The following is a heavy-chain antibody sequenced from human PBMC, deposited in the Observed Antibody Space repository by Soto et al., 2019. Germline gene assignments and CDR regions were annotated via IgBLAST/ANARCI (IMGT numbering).Heavy chain of an antibody. CDR2: IYYSGST. CDR3: ATSRFGEPPGHYYMDV. Sequence: PSETLSLTCTVSGGSISSYYWSWIRQPPGKGLEWIGYIYYSGSTNYNPFLKSRVTISVDTSKNQFSLKLSSVTAADTAVYYCATSRFGEPPGHYYMDVWGKGTTVTVSS. J-gene: IGHJ6*03. D-gene: IGHD3-10*01. V-gene: IGHV4-59*08. CDR1: GGSISSYY.